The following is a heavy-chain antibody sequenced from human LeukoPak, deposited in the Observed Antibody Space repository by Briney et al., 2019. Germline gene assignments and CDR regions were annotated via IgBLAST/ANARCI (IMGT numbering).Heavy chain of an antibody. D-gene: IGHD4-11*01. Sequence: ASVKVSCKASAYTFTGYYMHWVRQAPGQGLEWMGWINPNSGGTNYAQKFQGRVTMTRDTSISTAYMELNRLISDDTAVYYCARDRLHPNYYYYYMDVWGKGTAVTVSS. V-gene: IGHV1-2*02. CDR2: INPNSGGT. CDR3: ARDRLHPNYYYYYMDV. CDR1: AYTFTGYY. J-gene: IGHJ6*03.